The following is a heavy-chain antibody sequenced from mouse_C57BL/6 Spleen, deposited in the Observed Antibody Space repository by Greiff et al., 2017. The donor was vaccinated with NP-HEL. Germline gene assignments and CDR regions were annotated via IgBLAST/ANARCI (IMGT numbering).Heavy chain of an antibody. CDR1: GFTFSSYG. Sequence: EVNLVESGGDLVKPGGSLKLSCAASGFTFSSYGMSWVRQTPDKRLEWVATISSGGSYTYYPDSVKGRFTISRDNAKNTLYLQMSSLKSEDTAMYYCARRGYGSSYDWLADWGQGTLVTVSA. V-gene: IGHV5-6*02. J-gene: IGHJ3*01. CDR3: ARRGYGSSYDWLAD. CDR2: ISSGGSYT. D-gene: IGHD1-1*01.